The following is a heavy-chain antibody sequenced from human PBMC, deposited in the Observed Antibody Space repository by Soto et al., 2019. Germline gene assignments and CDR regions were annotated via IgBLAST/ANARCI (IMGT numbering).Heavy chain of an antibody. D-gene: IGHD3-9*01. CDR2: IIPMIGTV. CDR3: ARDESEDILTYFY. CDR1: GGTLSTFD. Sequence: QVQLVQSGAEVKKPGSSVTVSCKASGGTLSTFDISWVRQAPGQGLEWVGGIIPMIGTVDYAQKFQGRVTITADEATRTAYMELSNLRSDDTALYFCARDESEDILTYFYWGQGTQVTVSS. V-gene: IGHV1-69*01. J-gene: IGHJ4*02.